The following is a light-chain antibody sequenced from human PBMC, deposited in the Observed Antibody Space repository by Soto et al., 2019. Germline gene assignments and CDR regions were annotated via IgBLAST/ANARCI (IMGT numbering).Light chain of an antibody. J-gene: IGLJ1*01. V-gene: IGLV1-40*01. CDR1: SSNIGAGYD. CDR3: QSYDSSLSGFV. CDR2: GNN. Sequence: QAVVTQPPSVSGAPGQRVTISCTGSSSNIGAGYDVHWYKQLPGTAPKLLIYGNNNRPSGVPGRFSGSKSGTSASLAITGLQVEDEANYYCQSYDSSLSGFVFGTGTKLTVL.